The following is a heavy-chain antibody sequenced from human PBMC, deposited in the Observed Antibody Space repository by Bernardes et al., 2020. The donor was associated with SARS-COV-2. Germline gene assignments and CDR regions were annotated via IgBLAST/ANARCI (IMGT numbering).Heavy chain of an antibody. CDR3: AKGIKLAFPGIAAAGAIYYGMDV. CDR1: GFTFSSFA. CDR2: ISSNGGST. V-gene: IGHV3-64D*06. J-gene: IGHJ6*02. D-gene: IGHD6-13*01. Sequence: GGSLRLSCSVSGFTFSSFAMHWVRQAPGKGLEYVSGISSNGGSTKYADSVKGRFIISRDNSKNTLYLQMSSLRAEDTAAYYCAKGIKLAFPGIAAAGAIYYGMDVWGQGTTVTVSS.